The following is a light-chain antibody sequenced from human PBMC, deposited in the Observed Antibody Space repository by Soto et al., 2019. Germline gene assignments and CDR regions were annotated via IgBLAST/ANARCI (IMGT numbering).Light chain of an antibody. CDR1: QSVSSSY. CDR2: GAS. CDR3: QQYGSSPNT. V-gene: IGKV3-20*01. Sequence: EIVLTQSPGTLSLSPGERATLSCRASQSVSSSYLAWYQQKPGQAPRLLIYGASGRATGIPDRFSGSGSGTDFTLTISRLEPEDFAVYYCQQYGSSPNTFGQGTKVDIK. J-gene: IGKJ2*01.